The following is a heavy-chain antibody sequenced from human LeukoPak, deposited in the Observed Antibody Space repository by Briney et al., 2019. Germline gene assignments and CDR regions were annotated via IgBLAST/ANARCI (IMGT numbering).Heavy chain of an antibody. D-gene: IGHD6-13*01. CDR2: INSDGNDA. J-gene: IGHJ1*01. V-gene: IGHV3-74*01. CDR1: GFTFSSYW. Sequence: PGGSLRLSCAASGFTFSSYWMHWVRQAPGKGLVWVSRINSDGNDATYADSVKGRFTSSRDNAKKMLFLQMTSLRAEDTAVYYCTRDFYSSSWDWGQGTLVTVSS. CDR3: TRDFYSSSWD.